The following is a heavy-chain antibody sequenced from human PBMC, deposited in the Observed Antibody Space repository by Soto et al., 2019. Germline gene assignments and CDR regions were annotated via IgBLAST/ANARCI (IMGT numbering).Heavy chain of an antibody. CDR2: ISSSSSYI. D-gene: IGHD5-18*01. J-gene: IGHJ4*02. V-gene: IGHV3-21*01. Sequence: GPLRPSCAASEFTISSYSMSWVSQAPGKGLEWVSSISSSSSYIYYADSVKGRFTISRDNAKNSLYLQMNSLRAEDTAVYYCARDQPGYSYGYGLGYWGQGTLVTVS. CDR3: ARDQPGYSYGYGLGY. CDR1: EFTISSYS.